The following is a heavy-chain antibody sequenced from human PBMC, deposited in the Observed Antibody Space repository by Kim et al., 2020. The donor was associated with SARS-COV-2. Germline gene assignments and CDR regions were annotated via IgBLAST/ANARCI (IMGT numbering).Heavy chain of an antibody. J-gene: IGHJ4*02. CDR1: GFTFSSYV. CDR3: AKLASQSFDY. V-gene: IGHV3-23*01. Sequence: GGSLRLSCAASGFTFSSYVMSWVRQAPGKGLEWVSTISGSGGNTYYADSVKGRSTISRDNSKNTPYLQMNSLSAEDTAVHYCAKLASQSFDYWGQGTLVT. CDR2: ISGSGGNT.